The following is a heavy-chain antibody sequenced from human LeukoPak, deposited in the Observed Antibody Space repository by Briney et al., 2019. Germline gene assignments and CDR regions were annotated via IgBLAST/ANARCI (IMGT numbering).Heavy chain of an antibody. Sequence: PGRSLSLSCAPSGFTFSNAWISWVRQAPGKGSEWVAFIKSKTEGRTTDYYAPVKGRLTITTDDSKNTLYLLMNSLKTEETAAYYCSTDVDYGDCAGRHFDYWGQGTLVTVSS. J-gene: IGHJ4*02. CDR1: GFTFSNAW. CDR2: IKSKTEGRTT. D-gene: IGHD4/OR15-4a*01. CDR3: STDVDYGDCAGRHFDY. V-gene: IGHV3-15*01.